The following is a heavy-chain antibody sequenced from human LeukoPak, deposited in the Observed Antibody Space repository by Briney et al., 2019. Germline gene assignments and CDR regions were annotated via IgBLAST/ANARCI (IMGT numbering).Heavy chain of an antibody. CDR3: ARVRSGWYIDY. CDR1: GFTFSSYA. CDR2: ISGSGGST. Sequence: GGSLRLSCAASGFTFSSYAMSWVRQAPGKGLEWVSAISGSGGSTYYAESVKGRFTISRDNAKNSLYLLMHSLRAEDTAMYYCARVRSGWYIDYWGQGTLVTVSS. D-gene: IGHD6-19*01. V-gene: IGHV3-23*01. J-gene: IGHJ4*02.